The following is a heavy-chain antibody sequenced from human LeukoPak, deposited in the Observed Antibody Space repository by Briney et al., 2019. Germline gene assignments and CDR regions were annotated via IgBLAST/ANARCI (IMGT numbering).Heavy chain of an antibody. J-gene: IGHJ4*02. CDR2: ISGSGGST. CDR3: ASQGGWYYFDS. Sequence: GGSLRLSCAASGFTFSNYAMSWVRQAPGKGLEWVSGISGSGGSTYHADSVKGRFTISRDNSKNTLYLQMNSLRAEDTAVYYCASQGGWYYFDSWGQGTLVTVSS. D-gene: IGHD6-19*01. V-gene: IGHV3-23*01. CDR1: GFTFSNYA.